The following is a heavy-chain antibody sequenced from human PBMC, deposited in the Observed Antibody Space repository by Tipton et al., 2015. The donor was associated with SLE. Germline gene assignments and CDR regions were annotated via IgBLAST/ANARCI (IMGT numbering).Heavy chain of an antibody. CDR2: ISHGGST. CDR1: GGSISSYY. J-gene: IGHJ4*02. D-gene: IGHD4-23*01. V-gene: IGHV4-59*08. Sequence: TLSLTCNVSGGSISSYYWSWIRQPPGKGLEWIGDISHGGSTNHNPSLKNRVNISLDTSKNQFSLKLSSVTAADTAVYYCASVGTVANWGQGTLVTVSS. CDR3: ASVGTVAN.